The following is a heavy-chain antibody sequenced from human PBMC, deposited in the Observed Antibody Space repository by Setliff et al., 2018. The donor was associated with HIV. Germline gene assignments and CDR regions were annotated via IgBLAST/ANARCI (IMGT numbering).Heavy chain of an antibody. CDR1: DASISTSNFL. CDR2: SYYSSRT. J-gene: IGHJ4*02. CDR3: GRLETGPATSAYGPFNS. V-gene: IGHV4-39*02. D-gene: IGHD4-17*01. Sequence: ASETLSLTCTVSDASISTSNFLWGWIRQSPGKGLEWIGSSYYSSRTCYNPSLKNRVTISADTSKNHLSLKLTSLTAADTAVYYCGRLETGPATSAYGPFNSWDQGKMVTVSS.